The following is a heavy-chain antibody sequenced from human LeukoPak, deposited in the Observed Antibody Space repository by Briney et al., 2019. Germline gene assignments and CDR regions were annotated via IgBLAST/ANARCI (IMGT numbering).Heavy chain of an antibody. CDR3: ARRSGSYFHFDY. CDR2: IRNKANSYTT. D-gene: IGHD1-26*01. CDR1: GFTFSDHY. V-gene: IGHV3-72*01. Sequence: GGSLRLSCAASGFTFSDHYMDGVRQAPGKGLEWVGRIRNKANSYTTEYAAPVTGRFTISRDDSKSSLYLQMNSLKTEDTAVYYCARRSGSYFHFDYWGQGTLVTVSS. J-gene: IGHJ4*02.